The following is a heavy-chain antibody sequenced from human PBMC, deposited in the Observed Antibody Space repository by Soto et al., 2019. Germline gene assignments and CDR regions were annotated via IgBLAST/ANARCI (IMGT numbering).Heavy chain of an antibody. V-gene: IGHV1-18*01. D-gene: IGHD6-6*01. J-gene: IGHJ4*02. CDR3: ARGRDGDY. Sequence: QVHLVQSGAEVKKPGASVKVSCQGSGYAFTTYGITWVRQAPGQGLEWMGWISAHNGNTNYAQKLQGRVTVTRDTSTNTAYMELRRLRYDDTALYHCARGRDGDYSGQGALVTVSS. CDR2: ISAHNGNT. CDR1: GYAFTTYG.